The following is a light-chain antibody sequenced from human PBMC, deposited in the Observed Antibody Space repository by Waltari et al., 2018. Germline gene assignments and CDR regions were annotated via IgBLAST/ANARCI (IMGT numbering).Light chain of an antibody. CDR2: ANN. V-gene: IGLV1-40*01. CDR1: NSNLGAGNE. CDR3: QSYESSLSHSV. J-gene: IGLJ1*01. Sequence: SVLTQPPSVSGTPGQWVTIPYTGNNSNLGAGNEVPWYQQLPTKAPKLLIFANNNRPSGVPDRFSGSRSGPSASLAITGLQAEDESDYYCQSYESSLSHSVFGTGTKVSVL.